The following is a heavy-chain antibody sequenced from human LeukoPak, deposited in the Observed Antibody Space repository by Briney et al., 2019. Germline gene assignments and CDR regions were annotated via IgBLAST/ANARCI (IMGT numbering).Heavy chain of an antibody. J-gene: IGHJ6*02. Sequence: PSETLSLTCTVSGGSISSSSYYWGWIRQPPGKGLEWIGSIYYSGSTYYNPSLKSRVTISVDTSKNQFSLKLSSVTAADTAVYYCARDRETYYDFWSGYPHYYYYYGMDVWGQGTTVTVSS. CDR3: ARDRETYYDFWSGYPHYYYYYGMDV. V-gene: IGHV4-39*07. D-gene: IGHD3-3*01. CDR2: IYYSGST. CDR1: GGSISSSSYY.